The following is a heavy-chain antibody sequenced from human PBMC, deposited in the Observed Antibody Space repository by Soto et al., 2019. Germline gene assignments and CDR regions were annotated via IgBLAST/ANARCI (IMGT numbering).Heavy chain of an antibody. CDR1: GGSISSSSYY. D-gene: IGHD3-3*01. Sequence: ASETLSLTCTVSGGSISSSSYYWGWIRQPPGKGMEWIGSIYYSGSTYYNPSLKSRVTISVDTSKNQFSLKLSSVTAADTAVYYCARHHVLRFLEWLSPTSNWFDPWGQGTLVTVSS. CDR2: IYYSGST. J-gene: IGHJ5*02. CDR3: ARHHVLRFLEWLSPTSNWFDP. V-gene: IGHV4-39*01.